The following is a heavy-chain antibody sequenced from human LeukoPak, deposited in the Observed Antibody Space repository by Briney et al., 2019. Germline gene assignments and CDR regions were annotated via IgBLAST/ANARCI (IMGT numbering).Heavy chain of an antibody. V-gene: IGHV3-15*01. J-gene: IGHJ4*02. CDR2: IKSKDVGGTA. Sequence: GGSLRLSCAASGFTFSDKWMAWVRQAPGRGLEWVARIKSKDVGGTAANAAPVEGRFTISRDDSKNTLYLQMNSLKTEDTAVYYCTTTQYSDSSLRYWGQGTPVTVSS. CDR1: GFTFSDKW. CDR3: TTTQYSDSSLRY. D-gene: IGHD1-26*01.